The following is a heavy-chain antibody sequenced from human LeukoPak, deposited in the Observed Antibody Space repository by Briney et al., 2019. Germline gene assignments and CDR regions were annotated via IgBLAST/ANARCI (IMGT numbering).Heavy chain of an antibody. CDR2: IYPGDSDT. CDR3: ARKRYCSSTSCYGMDV. V-gene: IGHV5-51*01. CDR1: GYSFTSYW. Sequence: GESLKISCKGSGYSFTSYWIGWVRQMPGKGLECMGIIYPGDSDTRYSPSFQGQVTISADKSISTAYLQWSSLKASDTAMYYCARKRYCSSTSCYGMDVWGQGTTVTVSS. J-gene: IGHJ6*02. D-gene: IGHD2-2*01.